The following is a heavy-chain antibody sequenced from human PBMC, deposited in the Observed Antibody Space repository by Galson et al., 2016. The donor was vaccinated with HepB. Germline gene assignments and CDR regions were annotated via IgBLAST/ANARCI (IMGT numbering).Heavy chain of an antibody. D-gene: IGHD3-3*01. CDR2: MSYIGSNK. J-gene: IGHJ6*04. V-gene: IGHV3-30-3*01. CDR1: GFTFSTYS. CDR3: ARSRADFWSVGYYDYGMDV. Sequence: SLRLSCAASGFTFSTYSMHWVRQAPGKGLEWVAVMSYIGSNKYFADSVKGRFSISRDNSKNILYLQMNSLRAEDTAVYYCARSRADFWSVGYYDYGMDVWGKGTTVTASS.